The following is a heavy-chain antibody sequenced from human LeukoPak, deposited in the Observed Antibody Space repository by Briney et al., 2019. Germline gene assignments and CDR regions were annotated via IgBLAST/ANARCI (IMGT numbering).Heavy chain of an antibody. J-gene: IGHJ3*02. CDR3: ARQVVIPYDAFDI. V-gene: IGHV4-59*08. CDR1: GGSISSYY. CDR2: IYYSGST. Sequence: SETLSLTCTVSGGSISSYYWSWIRQPPGKGLEWIGYIYYSGSTNYNPSLKSRVTISVDTSKNQFSLKLSSVTAPDPAVYYCARQVVIPYDAFDIWGQGTMVTVSS. D-gene: IGHD3-22*01.